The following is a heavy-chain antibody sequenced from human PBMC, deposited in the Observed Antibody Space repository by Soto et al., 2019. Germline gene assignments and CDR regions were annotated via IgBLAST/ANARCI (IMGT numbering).Heavy chain of an antibody. V-gene: IGHV3-23*01. Sequence: EVQLLESGGGLVQPGGSLRLSCAASGFTFSSYAMSWVRQAPGKGLEWVSVISGSGGSTYYADSVKGRFTISRDNSKNTMYLQMNSLRAEDTAVYYCAKDGGYSYGYSPRYYYGMDVWGQGTTVTVSS. CDR2: ISGSGGST. CDR3: AKDGGYSYGYSPRYYYGMDV. D-gene: IGHD5-18*01. J-gene: IGHJ6*02. CDR1: GFTFSSYA.